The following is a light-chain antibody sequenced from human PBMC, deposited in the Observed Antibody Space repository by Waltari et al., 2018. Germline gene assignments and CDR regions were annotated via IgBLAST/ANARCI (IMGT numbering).Light chain of an antibody. CDR1: DIGGNS. CDR2: YDS. V-gene: IGLV3-21*04. J-gene: IGLJ3*02. Sequence: SVLTQPPSAAVDPAETARMTCGGGDIGGNSVNWSQQKPGQAPVLVMFYDSDRPSGIPERFSGSNSGNTATLTISWVEAGDEADYRCQVWHAVTDSGVFGGGTKLTVL. CDR3: QVWHAVTDSGV.